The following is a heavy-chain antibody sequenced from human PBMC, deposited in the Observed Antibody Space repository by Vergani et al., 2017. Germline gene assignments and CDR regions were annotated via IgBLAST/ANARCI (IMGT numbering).Heavy chain of an antibody. J-gene: IGHJ5*01. CDR3: AHSWNFGRRDWFDS. D-gene: IGHD1-26*01. V-gene: IGHV1-2*02. CDR2: ISPKTGDT. Sequence: QVQLMQSGPVMKKPGGSMKVSCQASESTFSDYNIHWVRQAPAQGLQWMGWISPKTGDTDYRQRFQDRVTMTRDASTKTVYLKMKRLTSDDTAIYYCAHSWNFGRRDWFDSWGPGTLVTVSS. CDR1: ESTFSDYN.